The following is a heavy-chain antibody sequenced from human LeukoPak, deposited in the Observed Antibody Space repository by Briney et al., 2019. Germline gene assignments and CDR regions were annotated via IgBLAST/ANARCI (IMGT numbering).Heavy chain of an antibody. CDR2: IDWDDDK. CDR1: GFSLSTRGMC. D-gene: IGHD4-17*01. J-gene: IGHJ4*02. V-gene: IGHV2-70*11. Sequence: SGPTLVNPTQPLTLTCTFSGFSLSTRGMCVSWIRQPPGKALEWLARIDWDDDKYYSTSLKPRLTISKDTSKNQVVLTMTNMDPVDTATYYCARKRTTVTSHFDYWGQGTLVTVSS. CDR3: ARKRTTVTSHFDY.